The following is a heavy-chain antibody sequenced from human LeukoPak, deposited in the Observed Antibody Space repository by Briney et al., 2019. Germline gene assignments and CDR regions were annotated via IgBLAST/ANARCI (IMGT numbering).Heavy chain of an antibody. CDR3: ASRRAQRAFDI. CDR2: IYYSGST. J-gene: IGHJ3*02. CDR1: GGSISSYY. D-gene: IGHD6-25*01. V-gene: IGHV4-59*01. Sequence: PSETLSLTCTVSGGSISSYYWSWIRQPPGKGLEWIGYIYYSGSTNYNPSLKSRVTISVDTSKNQFPLKLSSVTAADTAVYYCASRRAQRAFDIWGQGTMVTVSS.